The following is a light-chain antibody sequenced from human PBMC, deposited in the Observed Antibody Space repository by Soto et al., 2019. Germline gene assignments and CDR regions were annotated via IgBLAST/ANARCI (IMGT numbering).Light chain of an antibody. CDR1: QSISSW. CDR3: QQYHSYYPWT. CDR2: DAS. J-gene: IGKJ1*01. Sequence: DIQMTQSPSTLSASVGDRLTTTCRASQSISSWLAWYQQKPGKPPKLLIYDASTLESGVPSRFSGSGAGTDFSLTITTVQPEDSATYYCQQYHSYYPWTFGQGTKV. V-gene: IGKV1-5*01.